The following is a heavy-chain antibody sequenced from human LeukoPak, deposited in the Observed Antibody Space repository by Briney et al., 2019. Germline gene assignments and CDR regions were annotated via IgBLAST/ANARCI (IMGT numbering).Heavy chain of an antibody. V-gene: IGHV3-72*01. CDR1: GFSFRDHY. D-gene: IGHD3-16*02. J-gene: IGHJ3*02. CDR2: IRSKPKSYST. CDR3: ARVGDYFDNNRYSLDAVDI. Sequence: GGSLRLSCGASGFSFRDHYMDWVRQPPGKGLKWVGRIRSKPKSYSTDYAASVKGRFTISRDDSKNSLYLQMNSLKTEDTAVYYCARVGDYFDNNRYSLDAVDIWGQGTMVTVSS.